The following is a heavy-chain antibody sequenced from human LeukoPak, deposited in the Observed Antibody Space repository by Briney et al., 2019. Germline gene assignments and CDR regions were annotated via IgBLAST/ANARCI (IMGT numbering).Heavy chain of an antibody. CDR2: IKQDGSEK. CDR1: GFTFSSYW. V-gene: IGHV3-7*01. Sequence: GGSLRLSCAASGFTFSSYWMSWVRQAPGKGLEWVANIKQDGSEKYYVDSVKGRFTISRDNAKNSLYLQMNSLRAEDTAVYYCARVHFYKGGYDSSGFYYFDYWGQGTLVTVSS. D-gene: IGHD3-22*01. CDR3: ARVHFYKGGYDSSGFYYFDY. J-gene: IGHJ4*02.